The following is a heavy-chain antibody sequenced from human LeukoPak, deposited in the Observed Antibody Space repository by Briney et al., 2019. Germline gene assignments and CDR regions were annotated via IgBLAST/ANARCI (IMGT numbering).Heavy chain of an antibody. D-gene: IGHD2-2*01. V-gene: IGHV4-30-2*01. J-gene: IGHJ4*02. Sequence: SSQTLSLTCAASGVSISSGGYSWSCIRQPPGKGLESIGYIYHSGSTYYNPSLKSRVTISVDRSKNQLSLKLSTVTAADTAVYYCARAVDCSSTSCPIDYWGQGTLVTVSS. CDR1: GVSISSGGYS. CDR3: ARAVDCSSTSCPIDY. CDR2: IYHSGST.